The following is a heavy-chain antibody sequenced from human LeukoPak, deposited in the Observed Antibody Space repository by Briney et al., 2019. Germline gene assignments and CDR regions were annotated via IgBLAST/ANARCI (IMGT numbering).Heavy chain of an antibody. J-gene: IGHJ4*02. CDR2: IRYDGSNK. V-gene: IGHV3-30*02. D-gene: IGHD3-16*01. Sequence: GGSLRLSCAASGFTFSSYGMHWVRQAPGKGLEWVAFIRYDGSNKYYADSVKGRFTISRDNSKNTLYLQMNSLRAEDTAVYYCAKVRPLLRLEGSYFDYWGQGTLVTVSS. CDR1: GFTFSSYG. CDR3: AKVRPLLRLEGSYFDY.